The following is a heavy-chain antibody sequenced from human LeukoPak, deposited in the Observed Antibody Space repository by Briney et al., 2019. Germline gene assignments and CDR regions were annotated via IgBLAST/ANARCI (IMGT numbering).Heavy chain of an antibody. Sequence: SETLSLTCAVYGGSFSGYYWSWIRQPPGKGLEGIGEINHSGSTNYNPSLKSRVTISVDTSKNQFSLKLSSVTAADTAVYYCADGGATSYFDYWGQGTLVTVSS. D-gene: IGHD1-26*01. V-gene: IGHV4-34*01. CDR2: INHSGST. J-gene: IGHJ4*02. CDR1: GGSFSGYY. CDR3: ADGGATSYFDY.